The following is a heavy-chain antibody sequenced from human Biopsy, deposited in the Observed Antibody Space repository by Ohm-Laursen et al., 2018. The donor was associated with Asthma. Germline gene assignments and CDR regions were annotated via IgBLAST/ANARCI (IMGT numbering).Heavy chain of an antibody. Sequence: SLRLSCAASGFGFSNYGMHWVRQAPGKGLDWVAVISFDGTNRNYTDSVKGRFTISRDNSRNTLHLEMNSLRAEDTAVYYCPKDVFPGWEVRRGPDYWGQGTLVTVSA. CDR3: PKDVFPGWEVRRGPDY. J-gene: IGHJ4*02. D-gene: IGHD1-26*01. V-gene: IGHV3-30*18. CDR2: ISFDGTNR. CDR1: GFGFSNYG.